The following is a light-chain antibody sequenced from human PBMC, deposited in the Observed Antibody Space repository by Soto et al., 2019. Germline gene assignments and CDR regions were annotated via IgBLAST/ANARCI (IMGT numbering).Light chain of an antibody. CDR3: HQYNRYSPWT. CDR1: QSISSW. V-gene: IGKV1-5*01. Sequence: DIQMTQSPSTLPASVGDRVTITCRASQSISSWLAWYQQKPGKAPKLLLYDASRLDSGVPPRFDGGGSGTECTLTISSFQQNDFANYYCHQYNRYSPWTFGQGTQVEIK. CDR2: DAS. J-gene: IGKJ1*01.